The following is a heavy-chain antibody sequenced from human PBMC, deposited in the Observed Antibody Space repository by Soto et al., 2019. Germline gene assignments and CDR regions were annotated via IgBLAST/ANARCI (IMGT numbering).Heavy chain of an antibody. CDR1: GFVFSDYA. D-gene: IGHD2-21*01. CDR2: IGAGGDT. Sequence: PGGSLRLSCVASGFVFSDYAMSWVRQAPGKGLEWVSAIGAGGDTYYADSVKGRFTVSRANSKNTLYLQMNSPRAKDTAIYYCANVPIWCGGSSCYTEGFDSWGQGTLVTVSS. CDR3: ANVPIWCGGSSCYTEGFDS. J-gene: IGHJ4*02. V-gene: IGHV3-23*01.